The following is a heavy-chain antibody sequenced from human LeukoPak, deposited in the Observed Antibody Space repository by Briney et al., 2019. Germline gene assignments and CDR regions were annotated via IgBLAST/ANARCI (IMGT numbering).Heavy chain of an antibody. Sequence: PGWSLRLSCAASGFTFSSYGMHWVRQAPGKGLEWVAFIRYDGSNKYYADSVKGRFTISRDNSKNTLYLQMNSLRAEDTAVYYCAYGYSGYDYCFDYWGQGTLVTVSS. CDR3: AYGYSGYDYCFDY. D-gene: IGHD5-12*01. V-gene: IGHV3-30*02. CDR2: IRYDGSNK. CDR1: GFTFSSYG. J-gene: IGHJ4*02.